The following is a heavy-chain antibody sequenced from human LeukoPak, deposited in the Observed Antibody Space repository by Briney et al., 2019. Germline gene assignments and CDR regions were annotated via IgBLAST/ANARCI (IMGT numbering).Heavy chain of an antibody. CDR2: TYYRSKWYN. D-gene: IGHD4-11*01. CDR3: ARKARNDYLYRTAVDY. V-gene: IGHV6-1*01. J-gene: IGHJ4*02. CDR1: GDSVSSNSAA. Sequence: SQTLSLTCAISGDSVSSNSAAWNWIRQSPSRGLEWLGRTYYRSKWYNDYAVSVKSRITINPDTSKNQFSLKLSSVTAADTAVYYCARKARNDYLYRTAVDYWGQGTLVTVSS.